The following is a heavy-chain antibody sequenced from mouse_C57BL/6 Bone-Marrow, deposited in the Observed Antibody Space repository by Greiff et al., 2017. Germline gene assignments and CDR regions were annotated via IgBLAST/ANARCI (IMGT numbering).Heavy chain of an antibody. V-gene: IGHV14-4*01. CDR2: IDPAHGDT. J-gene: IGHJ2*01. D-gene: IGHD1-1*01. CDR3: TVITTVGDD. CDR1: GFTIHDDY. Sequence: DVKLVASGAELVRPGASVTLSCTASGFTIHDDYMHWVKQRPEQGLEWIGWIDPAHGDTEYASKFQGKATIAADTSSNTAYLQLSSLTSEDTAVYYRTVITTVGDDWGKGTTLTVSS.